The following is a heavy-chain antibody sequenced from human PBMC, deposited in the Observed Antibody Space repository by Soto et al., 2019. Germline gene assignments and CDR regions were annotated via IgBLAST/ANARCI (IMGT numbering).Heavy chain of an antibody. J-gene: IGHJ4*02. CDR3: ALIQLSGGGVPQDPHIEFDY. CDR2: INPNSGGT. V-gene: IGHV1-2*04. CDR1: GYTFTGYY. Sequence: ASVKVSCKASGYTFTGYYMHWVRQAPGQGLEWMGWINPNSGGTNYAQKFQGWVTMTRDTSISTAYMELSRLRSDDTAVYYCALIQLSGGGVPQDPHIEFDYWGQGIRGTVSS. D-gene: IGHD5-18*01.